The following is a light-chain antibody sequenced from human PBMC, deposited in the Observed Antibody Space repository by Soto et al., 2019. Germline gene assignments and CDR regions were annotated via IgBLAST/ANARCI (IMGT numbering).Light chain of an antibody. J-gene: IGLJ2*01. CDR2: KDS. CDR1: ALPKQY. CDR3: QSADSSGIV. Sequence: SYELTQPPSVSVSPGQTARITCSGDALPKQYAYWYQQKPGQAPVLVIYKDSERPSGIPERFSGSSSGTTVTLTISGVQAEDEADYYCQSADSSGIVFGGWTKVTVL. V-gene: IGLV3-25*03.